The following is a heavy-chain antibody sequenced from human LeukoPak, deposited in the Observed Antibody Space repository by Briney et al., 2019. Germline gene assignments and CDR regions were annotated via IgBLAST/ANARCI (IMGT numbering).Heavy chain of an antibody. CDR1: GFTFTTYA. CDR3: GSVSSASYGDF. CDR2: ISNDGTNK. J-gene: IGHJ4*02. V-gene: IGHV3-30*04. D-gene: IGHD1-26*01. Sequence: PGKSLRLSCAASGFTFTTYAVHWVRQAPGKGLEWVAVISNDGTNKFYADSVKGRFTISRDNSKNTLYLQMNSLRAEDTAVYYRGSVSSASYGDFWGQGTLVTVSS.